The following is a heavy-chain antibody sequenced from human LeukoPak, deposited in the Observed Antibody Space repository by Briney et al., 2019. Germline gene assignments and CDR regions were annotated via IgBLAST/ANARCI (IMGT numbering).Heavy chain of an antibody. J-gene: IGHJ5*02. CDR2: IYHSGST. CDR1: GDSISSGHY. CDR3: ARVESSRDYYGPNWFDP. V-gene: IGHV4-38-2*02. D-gene: IGHD3-10*01. Sequence: SETLSLTRTVSGDSISSGHYWGWIRQPPGKGLEWIGSIYHSGSTYYSPSLRSRVTISVDTSKNQFSLKLSSVTAADTAMYYCARVESSRDYYGPNWFDPWGQGTLVTVSS.